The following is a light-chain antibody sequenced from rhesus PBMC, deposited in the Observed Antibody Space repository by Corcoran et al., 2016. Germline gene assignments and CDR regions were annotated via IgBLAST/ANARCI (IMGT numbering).Light chain of an antibody. Sequence: QVMLTQSPATLSLSPGERATLSCRASQSVSSYLAWYQQKPGQAPRLLIYGASSRATGIPDRVSGSGSGPDCTLTISSLEPEDVGVYHCYQHSSGYSFGQGTKVEIK. CDR3: YQHSSGYS. CDR2: GAS. CDR1: QSVSSY. V-gene: IGKV3-10*01. J-gene: IGKJ2*01.